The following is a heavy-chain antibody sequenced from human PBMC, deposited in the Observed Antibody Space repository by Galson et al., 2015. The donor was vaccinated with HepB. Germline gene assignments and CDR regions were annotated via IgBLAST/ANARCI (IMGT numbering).Heavy chain of an antibody. CDR3: AKVDARQITFGGVIVN. D-gene: IGHD3-16*02. Sequence: SLRLSCAASGFILDDYTVYWVRQAPGMGLEWVSLLCWDGGTAYYADSVKGRFTISKDNSKSSLYLQMNSLRTEDTALYYCAKVDARQITFGGVIVNWGQGTLVTVSS. J-gene: IGHJ4*02. CDR2: LCWDGGTA. V-gene: IGHV3-43*01. CDR1: GFILDDYT.